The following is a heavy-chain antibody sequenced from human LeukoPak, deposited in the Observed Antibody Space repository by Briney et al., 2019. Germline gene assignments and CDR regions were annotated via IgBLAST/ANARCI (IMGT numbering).Heavy chain of an antibody. CDR3: ARSVESAYSSAWYTGFDS. CDR2: INTNTGNP. V-gene: IGHV7-4-1*02. CDR1: GGTFSSYA. Sequence: ASVKVSCKAAGGTFSSYAISWVRQAPGQGLEWMGGINTNTGNPTYAQGFTGRFVFSSDTSVSTAYLQISSLKPEDSGVYYCARSVESAYSSAWYTGFDSWGQGTLVTVSS. J-gene: IGHJ4*02. D-gene: IGHD6-19*01.